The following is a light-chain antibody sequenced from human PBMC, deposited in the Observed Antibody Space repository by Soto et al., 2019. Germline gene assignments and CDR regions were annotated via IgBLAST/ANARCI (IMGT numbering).Light chain of an antibody. V-gene: IGLV2-8*01. CDR1: SSDVGGYNY. Sequence: QSVLTQPASVSGSPGQSITISCTGTSSDVGGYNYVSWYQQHPGKAPKLMIYEVSKRPSGVPDRFSGSKSGNTASLTVSGLQAEDEADYYCSSYAGSNYVFGTGTTVTVL. CDR3: SSYAGSNYV. CDR2: EVS. J-gene: IGLJ1*01.